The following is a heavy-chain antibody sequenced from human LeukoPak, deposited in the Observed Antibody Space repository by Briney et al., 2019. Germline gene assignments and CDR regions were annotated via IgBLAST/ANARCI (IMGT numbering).Heavy chain of an antibody. CDR2: IIPIFGTA. J-gene: IGHJ3*02. CDR3: AGAVVTAKDAFDI. V-gene: IGHV1-69*05. CDR1: GGTFSSYA. Sequence: SVKVSCKASGGTFSSYATSWVRQAPGQGLEWMGRIIPIFGTANYAQKFQGRVTITTDESTSTAYMELSSLRSEDTAVYYCAGAVVTAKDAFDIWGQGTMVTVSS. D-gene: IGHD2-21*02.